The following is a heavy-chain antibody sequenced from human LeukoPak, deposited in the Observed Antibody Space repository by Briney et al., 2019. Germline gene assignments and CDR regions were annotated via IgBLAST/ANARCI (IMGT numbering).Heavy chain of an antibody. CDR2: IYSGGST. CDR1: EFSVGSNY. CDR3: ARTPEYCSGGSCYSEGYFDY. D-gene: IGHD2-15*01. J-gene: IGHJ4*02. Sequence: TGGSLRLSCAASEFSVGSNYMTWVRQAPGKGLEWVSLIYSGGSTYYADSVKGRFTISRDNSKNTLYLQMGSLRAEDMAVYYCARTPEYCSGGSCYSEGYFDYWGQGTLVTVSS. V-gene: IGHV3-66*01.